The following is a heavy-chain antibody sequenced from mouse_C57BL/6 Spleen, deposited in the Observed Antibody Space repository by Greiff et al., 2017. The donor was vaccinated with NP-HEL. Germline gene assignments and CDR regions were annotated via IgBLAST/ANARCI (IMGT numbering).Heavy chain of an antibody. D-gene: IGHD2-13*01. Sequence: VQLQQSGAELVRPGTSVKMSCKASGYTFTNYWIGWAKQRPGQGLEWIGDIYPGGGYTNYKEKFKGKATLTADKSSSTAYMQFSSLTSEDSAIYCCARWGDYYFDYWGQGTTLTVSS. V-gene: IGHV1-63*01. CDR2: IYPGGGYT. CDR1: GYTFTNYW. J-gene: IGHJ2*01. CDR3: ARWGDYYFDY.